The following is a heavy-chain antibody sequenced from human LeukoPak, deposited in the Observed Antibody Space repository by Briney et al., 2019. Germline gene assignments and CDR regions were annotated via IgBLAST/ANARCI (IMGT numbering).Heavy chain of an antibody. CDR2: INPNSGGT. CDR3: ARVFPGGGWRSPPNWFDP. Sequence: ASVKVSCKASGYTLTGYYMHWVRQAPGQGLEWMGWINPNSGGTNYAQKFQGRVIMTRDTSISTAYMELSRLRSDDTAVYYCARVFPGGGWRSPPNWFDPWGQGTLVTVSS. CDR1: GYTLTGYY. J-gene: IGHJ5*02. V-gene: IGHV1-2*02. D-gene: IGHD5-24*01.